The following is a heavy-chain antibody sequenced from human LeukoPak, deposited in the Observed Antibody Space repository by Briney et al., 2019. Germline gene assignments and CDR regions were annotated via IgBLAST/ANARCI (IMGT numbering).Heavy chain of an antibody. D-gene: IGHD4-17*01. CDR2: ISYDGSNK. V-gene: IGHV3-30*18. CDR1: GFTFSSYG. Sequence: GGSLRLSCAASGFTFSSYGMHWVRQAPGKGLEWVAVISYDGSNKYYADSVKGRFTISRDNSKNTLYLQMDSLRAEDTAIYYCAKDKIVTNNDNFDYWGQGILVTVSS. CDR3: AKDKIVTNNDNFDY. J-gene: IGHJ4*02.